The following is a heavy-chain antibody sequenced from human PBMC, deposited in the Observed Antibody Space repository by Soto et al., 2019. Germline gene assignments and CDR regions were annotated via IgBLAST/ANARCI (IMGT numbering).Heavy chain of an antibody. D-gene: IGHD4-17*01. J-gene: IGHJ6*02. CDR2: ISWDGGST. CDR1: GFTFDDYT. V-gene: IGHV3-43*01. CDR3: AKDRSVYGDYVLTYGMDV. Sequence: PGGSLRLSCAASGFTFDDYTMHWVRQAPGKGLEWVSLISWDGGSTYYADSVKGRFTISRDNSKNSLYLQMNSLRTEDTALYYCAKDRSVYGDYVLTYGMDVWGQGTTVTVSS.